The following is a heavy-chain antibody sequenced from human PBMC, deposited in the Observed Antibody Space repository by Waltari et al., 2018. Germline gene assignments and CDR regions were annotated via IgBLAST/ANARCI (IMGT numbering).Heavy chain of an antibody. CDR2: FYLGDSET. D-gene: IGHD3-16*02. J-gene: IGHJ3*02. Sequence: EVRLVQSGAEVKKPGESLKISCKGSGDKFSTYWIGWVRQMPGKGLEWMGIFYLGDSETRYSPSFRGQVTMSADKSITTAYLQWSSLKASDTDMYYCARREHDYDYVGGSYRRVIDTFDIWGQGTRVTVSS. V-gene: IGHV5-51*03. CDR3: ARREHDYDYVGGSYRRVIDTFDI. CDR1: GDKFSTYW.